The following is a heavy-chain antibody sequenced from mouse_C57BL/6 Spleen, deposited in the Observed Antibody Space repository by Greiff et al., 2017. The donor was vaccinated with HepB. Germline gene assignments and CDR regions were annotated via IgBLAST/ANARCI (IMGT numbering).Heavy chain of an antibody. V-gene: IGHV14-4*01. CDR2: IDPENGDT. CDR1: GFNIKDDY. CDR3: TGRWFAY. Sequence: EVQLQQSGAELVRPGASVKLSCTASGFNIKDDYMHWVKQRPEPGLEWIGWIDPENGDTEYASKFQGKATITADTSSNTAYLQPSSLTSEDTAVYYCTGRWFAYWGQGTLVTVAA. J-gene: IGHJ3*01.